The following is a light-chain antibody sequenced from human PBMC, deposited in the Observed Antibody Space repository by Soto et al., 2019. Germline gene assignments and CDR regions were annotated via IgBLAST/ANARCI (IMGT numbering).Light chain of an antibody. CDR2: RNN. CDR1: SSNIGSNY. Sequence: QAVVTQPPSASGTPGQRVTISCSGSSSNIGSNYVYWYQQLPGPAPKLLIYRNNQRPSGVPDRFSGSKSGTSASLAISGLRSEDEADYYCAAWDDSLSAPAVFGGGTQLTVL. V-gene: IGLV1-47*01. CDR3: AAWDDSLSAPAV. J-gene: IGLJ7*01.